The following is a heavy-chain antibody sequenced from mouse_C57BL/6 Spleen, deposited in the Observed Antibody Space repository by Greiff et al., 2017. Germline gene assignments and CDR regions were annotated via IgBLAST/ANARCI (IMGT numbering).Heavy chain of an antibody. Sequence: QVQLKESGPELVKPGASVKISCKASGYAFSSSWMNWVKQRPGKGLEWIGRIYPGDGATNYNGKFKGKATLTADKSSSTAYMHLSSLTSEDSAVYFCARCYDGYYICDYWGQGTTLTVSS. D-gene: IGHD2-3*01. CDR3: ARCYDGYYICDY. V-gene: IGHV1-82*01. CDR1: GYAFSSSW. CDR2: IYPGDGAT. J-gene: IGHJ2*01.